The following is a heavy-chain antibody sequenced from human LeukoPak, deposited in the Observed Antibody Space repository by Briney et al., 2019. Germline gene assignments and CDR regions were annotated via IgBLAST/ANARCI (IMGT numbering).Heavy chain of an antibody. CDR1: GFTFSSYSMN. CDR2: IYYSGST. Sequence: GSLRLSCAASGFTFSSYSMNWVRQAPGKGLEWIGSIYYSGSTYYNPSLKSRVTISVDTSKNQFSLKLSSVTAADTAVYYCARQNFRGYSYGLYYFDYWGQGTLVTVSS. CDR3: ARQNFRGYSYGLYYFDY. D-gene: IGHD5-18*01. V-gene: IGHV4-39*01. J-gene: IGHJ4*02.